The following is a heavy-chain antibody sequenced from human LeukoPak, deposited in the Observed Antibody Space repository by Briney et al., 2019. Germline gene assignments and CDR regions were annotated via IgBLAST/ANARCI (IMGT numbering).Heavy chain of an antibody. D-gene: IGHD3-3*01. V-gene: IGHV3-30*04. CDR3: ARESGFMMVGEINADNWFDP. Sequence: GGSLRLSCSDAGFTFRDSAFHWVRQAPGKGLEWVAVISDDGSKRFYADSVKGRFTISRDNSRDTLYLHMQTLRPEDSAVYYCARESGFMMVGEINADNWFDPWGQGTPVTVSS. J-gene: IGHJ5*02. CDR2: ISDDGSKR. CDR1: GFTFRDSA.